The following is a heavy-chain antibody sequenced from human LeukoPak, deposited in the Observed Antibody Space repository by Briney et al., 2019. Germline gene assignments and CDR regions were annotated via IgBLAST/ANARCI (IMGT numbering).Heavy chain of an antibody. V-gene: IGHV3-74*01. D-gene: IGHD3-22*01. CDR2: INSEGTST. J-gene: IGHJ4*02. Sequence: GGSLRLSCAASGFTFSSYWMHWVRQAPGKGLVWVSRINSEGTSTSYADSVKGRFTISRDNSRNTLYLQMSSLRAEDTAVYYCAKGGSFYYDTSGYLYWGQGTLVTVSS. CDR1: GFTFSSYW. CDR3: AKGGSFYYDTSGYLY.